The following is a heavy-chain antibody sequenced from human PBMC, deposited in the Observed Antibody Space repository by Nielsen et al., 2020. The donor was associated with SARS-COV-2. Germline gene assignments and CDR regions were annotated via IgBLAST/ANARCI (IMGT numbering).Heavy chain of an antibody. Sequence: GGSLRLSCAASGFTFDDYAMHWVRQAPGKGLEWVSGISWNSGSIGYADSVKGRFTISRDNAKNSLYLQINSLRAEDTALYYCAKDMGDGYSSSWYGGGFDYWGQGTLVTVSS. CDR2: ISWNSGSI. V-gene: IGHV3-9*01. J-gene: IGHJ4*02. D-gene: IGHD6-13*01. CDR3: AKDMGDGYSSSWYGGGFDY. CDR1: GFTFDDYA.